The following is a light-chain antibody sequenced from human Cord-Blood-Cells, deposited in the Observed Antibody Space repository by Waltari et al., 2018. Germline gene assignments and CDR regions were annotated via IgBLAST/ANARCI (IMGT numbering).Light chain of an antibody. Sequence: QSVLTQPPSASGTPGQRVTISCSGSSSNIGSNTVNWYQQLPGTAPKLLIYSNNQRPSGVPDLFSGSKSGTSASLAISGLQSEDEADYYCAAWDDSLNDYVFGTGTKVTVL. CDR3: AAWDDSLNDYV. CDR1: SSNIGSNT. CDR2: SNN. J-gene: IGLJ1*01. V-gene: IGLV1-44*01.